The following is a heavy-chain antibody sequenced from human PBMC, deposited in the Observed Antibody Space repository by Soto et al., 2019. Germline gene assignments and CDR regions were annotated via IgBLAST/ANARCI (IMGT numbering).Heavy chain of an antibody. Sequence: PVGSLRLSCAASGFTFSSYSMNWVRQAPGKGLEWVSSISSSSSYIYYADSVKGRFTISRDNAKNSLYLQMNSLRAEDTAVYYCARDVGITMVRGANYYYYGMDVWGQGTTVPVS. CDR1: GFTFSSYS. CDR3: ARDVGITMVRGANYYYYGMDV. D-gene: IGHD3-10*01. V-gene: IGHV3-21*01. J-gene: IGHJ6*02. CDR2: ISSSSSYI.